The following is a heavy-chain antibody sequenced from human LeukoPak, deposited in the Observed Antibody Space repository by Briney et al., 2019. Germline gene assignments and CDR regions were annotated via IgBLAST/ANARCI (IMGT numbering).Heavy chain of an antibody. CDR2: IYTSGST. V-gene: IGHV4-4*07. CDR3: ARDRRSSTSWDTSWYFDL. J-gene: IGHJ2*01. CDR1: GGSISSYY. Sequence: PSETLSLTCTVSGGSISSYYWSWIRQPAGKGLEWIGRIYTSGSTNYNPSLKSRVTMSVDTSKNQFSLKLSSVTAADTAVYYCARDRRSSTSWDTSWYFDLWGRGTLVTVSS. D-gene: IGHD2-2*02.